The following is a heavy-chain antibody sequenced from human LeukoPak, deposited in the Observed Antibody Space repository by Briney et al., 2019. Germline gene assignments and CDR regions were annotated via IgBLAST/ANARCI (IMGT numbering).Heavy chain of an antibody. CDR1: GGSISSYY. V-gene: IGHV4-59*01. Sequence: SETLSLTCTVSGGSISSYYWSWIRQPPGKGLEWIGYIYYSGSATYNPSLKSRVTISVDTSKNQFSLKLSSVTAADTAVYYCARVPYGSGENWFDPWGERALVTLSS. D-gene: IGHD3-10*01. J-gene: IGHJ5*02. CDR3: ARVPYGSGENWFDP. CDR2: IYYSGSA.